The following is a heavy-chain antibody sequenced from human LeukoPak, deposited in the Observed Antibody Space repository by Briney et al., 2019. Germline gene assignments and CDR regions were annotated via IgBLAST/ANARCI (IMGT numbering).Heavy chain of an antibody. D-gene: IGHD3-16*01. V-gene: IGHV3-30-3*01. CDR2: ISYDGSSK. CDR1: GFTFSSYA. CDR3: ARDLGSPIGRGNAADY. Sequence: GGSLRLSCAASGFTFSSYAMHWVRQAPGKGLEWVAVISYDGSSKYYADSVRGRFTISRDNSKNTLYLQMNSLRAEDTAVYYCARDLGSPIGRGNAADYWGQGTLVTVSS. J-gene: IGHJ4*02.